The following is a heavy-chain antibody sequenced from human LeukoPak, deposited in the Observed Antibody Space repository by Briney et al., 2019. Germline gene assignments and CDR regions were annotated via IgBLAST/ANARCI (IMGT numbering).Heavy chain of an antibody. CDR1: GYTFSTYW. CDR2: IDPIDSYT. J-gene: IGHJ3*02. CDR3: ARPAPDSSLFDI. D-gene: IGHD3-22*01. V-gene: IGHV5-10-1*01. Sequence: GESLKISCKGSGYTFSTYWTSWLRQMPGKGLEWMGRIDPIDSYTYYSPSFQGHVTISVDKSISTAYQQWNSLQASDTAMYYCARPAPDSSLFDIWGQGTMVTVSS.